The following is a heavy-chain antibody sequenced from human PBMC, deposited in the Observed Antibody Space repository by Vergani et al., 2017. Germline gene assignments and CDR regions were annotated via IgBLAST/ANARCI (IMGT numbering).Heavy chain of an antibody. D-gene: IGHD2/OR15-2a*01. J-gene: IGHJ6*03. CDR3: AKDLGGCNSISCSYYMDV. CDR1: GFTFGSFG. CDR2: TWYEGNNN. V-gene: IGHV3-33*06. Sequence: QVHLVESGGGVVQPGRSLRLSCAASGFTFGSFGMHWVRQAPGRGLEWVSMTWYEGNNNYYADSVKGRFTISKDISKNTLYLQMNSLRGDDTAVYYCAKDLGGCNSISCSYYMDVWGKGTTVTV.